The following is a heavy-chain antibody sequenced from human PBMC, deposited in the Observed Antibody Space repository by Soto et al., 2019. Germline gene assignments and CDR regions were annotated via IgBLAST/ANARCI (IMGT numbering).Heavy chain of an antibody. CDR3: ATAGRWFGGNWFDP. D-gene: IGHD3-10*01. J-gene: IGHJ5*02. CDR1: GYTLTELS. CDR2: FDPKDGET. V-gene: IGHV1-24*01. Sequence: ASVKVSCKVSGYTLTELSMHWVRQAPGKGLEWMGGFDPKDGETIYAQKFQGRVTMTEDTSTDTAYMELSSLRSEDTAVYYCATAGRWFGGNWFDPWDQGTLVTVSS.